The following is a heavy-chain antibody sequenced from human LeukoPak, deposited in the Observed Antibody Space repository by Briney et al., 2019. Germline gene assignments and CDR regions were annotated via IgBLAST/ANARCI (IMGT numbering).Heavy chain of an antibody. Sequence: GGSLRLSCTTSGFTFSDYALSWVRQAPGKGLEWVSLIRNKAFRETSEYAASVEGRFSISRDASKSIVYLQMNSLQTEDTAVYYCASAGIVTVIGYGMDVWGRGTTVPVSS. V-gene: IGHV3-49*04. CDR2: IRNKAFRETS. J-gene: IGHJ6*02. D-gene: IGHD2-21*01. CDR1: GFTFSDYA. CDR3: ASAGIVTVIGYGMDV.